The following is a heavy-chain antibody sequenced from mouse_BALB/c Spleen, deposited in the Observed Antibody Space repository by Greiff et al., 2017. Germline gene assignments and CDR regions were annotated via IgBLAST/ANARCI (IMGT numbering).Heavy chain of an antibody. J-gene: IGHJ1*01. Sequence: VQLQQSGPGLVQPSQSLSITCTVSGFSLTSYGVHWVRQSPGKGLEWLGVIWSGGSTDYNAAFISRLSISKDNSKSQVFFKMNSLQANDTAIYYCARRGDDGYPYWYFDVWGAGTTVTVSS. CDR3: ARRGDDGYPYWYFDV. CDR2: IWSGGST. D-gene: IGHD2-3*01. CDR1: GFSLTSYG. V-gene: IGHV2-2*02.